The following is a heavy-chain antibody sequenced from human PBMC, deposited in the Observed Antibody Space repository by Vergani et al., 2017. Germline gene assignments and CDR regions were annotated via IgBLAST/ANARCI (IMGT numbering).Heavy chain of an antibody. D-gene: IGHD3-10*01. CDR1: GGTFSSYA. V-gene: IGHV1-69*06. Sequence: QVQLVQSGAEVKKPGSSVKVSCKASGGTFSSYAIRWVRQAPGQGLEWMGGIIPIFGTANYAQKFQGRVTITADKSTSTAYMELSSLRPEATAVYYCAIDKGEVVTMVRGPFYCMDVWGQGTTVTVSS. CDR3: AIDKGEVVTMVRGPFYCMDV. CDR2: IIPIFGTA. J-gene: IGHJ6*02.